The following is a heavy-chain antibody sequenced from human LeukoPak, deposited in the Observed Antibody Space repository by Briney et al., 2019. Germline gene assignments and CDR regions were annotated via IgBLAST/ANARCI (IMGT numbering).Heavy chain of an antibody. V-gene: IGHV4-4*07. D-gene: IGHD3-10*01. CDR3: ARDRGSGSEGFDP. CDR2: IYNSGST. CDR1: GGSISSFY. J-gene: IGHJ5*02. Sequence: PSETPSLTCTVSGGSISSFYWSWIRQPAGKGLEWIGRIYNSGSTNYNPSLKSRVTMSLDTSKNQVSLKLSSVTAADTAVYYCARDRGSGSEGFDPWGQGTLVTVSS.